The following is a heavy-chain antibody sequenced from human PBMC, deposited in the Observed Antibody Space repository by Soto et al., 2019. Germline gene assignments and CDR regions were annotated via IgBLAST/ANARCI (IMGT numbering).Heavy chain of an antibody. J-gene: IGHJ5*02. Sequence: SETLSLTCTVSGGSISSGGYYWSWIRQHPGKGLEWIGYIYYSGSTYYNPSLKSRVTISVDTSKNQFSLKLSSVTAADTAVYYCARTSYCISTSCSSWFDPWGQGTLVTVSS. D-gene: IGHD2-2*01. CDR1: GGSISSGGYY. CDR3: ARTSYCISTSCSSWFDP. V-gene: IGHV4-31*03. CDR2: IYYSGST.